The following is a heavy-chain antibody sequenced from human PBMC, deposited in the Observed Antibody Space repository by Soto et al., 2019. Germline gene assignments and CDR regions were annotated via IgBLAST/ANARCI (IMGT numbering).Heavy chain of an antibody. Sequence: PWGSLRLSWAASGFTLSRYSMNWVRQAPGKGLEWVSYISRSSTIYYADSVKGRFTISRDNAENSLYLQMNSLRAEDTAVYYCARDLAGGIPDYWGQGTRVTVSS. V-gene: IGHV3-48*01. J-gene: IGHJ4*02. CDR2: ISRSSTI. CDR3: ARDLAGGIPDY. CDR1: GFTLSRYS. D-gene: IGHD6-13*01.